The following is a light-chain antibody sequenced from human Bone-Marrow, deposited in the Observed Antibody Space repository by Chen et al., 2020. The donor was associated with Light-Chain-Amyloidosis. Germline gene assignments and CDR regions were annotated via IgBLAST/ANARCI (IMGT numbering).Light chain of an antibody. CDR2: EAS. J-gene: IGLJ2*01. CDR3: SSYVGSGTFVV. V-gene: IGLV2-23*02. CDR1: SSDVGSYNL. Sequence: SALTQPASVSGSPGQSITIPCTGTSSDVGSYNLVSWYQHHPGKVPKLLIYEASKRPSGVSNRFSGSQSGNTASLTISGLQAEDEADYYCSSYVGSGTFVVFGGGTKVTVL.